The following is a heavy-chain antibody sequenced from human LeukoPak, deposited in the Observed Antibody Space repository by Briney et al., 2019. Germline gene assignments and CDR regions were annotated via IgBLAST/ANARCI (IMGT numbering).Heavy chain of an antibody. Sequence: ASVKVSCKVSGYTPTELSMHWVRQAPGKGLEWMGWISAYNGNTNYAQKFQGRVTMTTDTSTSTAYMELRSLRSDDTAVYYCARGENDYSNKTLPGSSHNWFDPWGQGTLVTVSS. J-gene: IGHJ5*02. CDR2: ISAYNGNT. V-gene: IGHV1-18*01. CDR1: GYTPTELS. CDR3: ARGENDYSNKTLPGSSHNWFDP. D-gene: IGHD4-4*01.